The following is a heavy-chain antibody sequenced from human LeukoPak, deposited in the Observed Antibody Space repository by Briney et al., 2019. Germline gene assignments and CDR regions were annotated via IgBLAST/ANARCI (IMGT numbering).Heavy chain of an antibody. J-gene: IGHJ4*01. D-gene: IGHD3-10*01. Sequence: KPSETLSLTCAVSGYSISSGYYWGWIRQPPGKGLEWIGSIYHSGSTYYNPSLKSRVTISVDTSKNQFSLKLSSVTAADAAVYYCASSSSGSYNPPFDYWGHGTLVTVSS. CDR3: ASSSSGSYNPPFDY. CDR1: GYSISSGYY. V-gene: IGHV4-38-2*01. CDR2: IYHSGST.